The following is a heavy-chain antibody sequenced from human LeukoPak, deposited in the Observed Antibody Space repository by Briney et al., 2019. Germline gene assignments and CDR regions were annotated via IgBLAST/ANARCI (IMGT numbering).Heavy chain of an antibody. CDR3: ARVSGYSSSWLYYFDY. J-gene: IGHJ4*02. D-gene: IGHD6-13*01. V-gene: IGHV4-59*12. Sequence: SETLSPTCTVSGGSISSYYWSWIRQPPGKGLEWIGYIYYSGSTNYNPSLKSRVTISVDTSKNQFSLKLSSVTAADTAVYYCARVSGYSSSWLYYFDYWGQGTLVTVSS. CDR2: IYYSGST. CDR1: GGSISSYY.